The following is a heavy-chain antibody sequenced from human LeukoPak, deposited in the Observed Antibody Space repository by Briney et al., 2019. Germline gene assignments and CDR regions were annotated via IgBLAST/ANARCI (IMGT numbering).Heavy chain of an antibody. CDR1: GGTLSSYA. Sequence: ASVKVSCKASGGTLSSYAISWVRQAPGQGLEWMGGIIPIFGTANYAQKFQGRVTITADESTSTAYMELSSLRSEDTAVYYCARASQQLAYWYFDLWGRGTLVTVSS. J-gene: IGHJ2*01. CDR3: ARASQQLAYWYFDL. D-gene: IGHD6-13*01. CDR2: IIPIFGTA. V-gene: IGHV1-69*13.